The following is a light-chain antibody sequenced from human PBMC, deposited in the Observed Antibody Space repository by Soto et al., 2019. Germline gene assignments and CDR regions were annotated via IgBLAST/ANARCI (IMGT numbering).Light chain of an antibody. CDR1: QSVLYSSNNQNY. J-gene: IGKJ2*01. CDR2: WAS. Sequence: DIVMTQSPDSLAVSLGERATINCKSSQSVLYSSNNQNYLAWYQQKPGQPPKLLIYWASTRESGVPDRFSGSGSGTDFYLTVSSLQAEDVAIYYCQQYYSTPPAFGQGTKLEIK. V-gene: IGKV4-1*01. CDR3: QQYYSTPPA.